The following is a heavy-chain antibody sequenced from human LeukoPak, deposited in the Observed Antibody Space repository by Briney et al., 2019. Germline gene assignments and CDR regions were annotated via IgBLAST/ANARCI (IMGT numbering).Heavy chain of an antibody. Sequence: ASVKVSCKVSGYTLTELSMHWVRQAPGKGLEWMGGFDPEDGETIYAQKFQGRVTMTEDTSTDTAYMELSSLRSEDTAVYYCAKSDGGSYWGDYFDYWGQGTLVTVSS. D-gene: IGHD1-26*01. CDR1: GYTLTELS. V-gene: IGHV1-24*01. J-gene: IGHJ4*02. CDR2: FDPEDGET. CDR3: AKSDGGSYWGDYFDY.